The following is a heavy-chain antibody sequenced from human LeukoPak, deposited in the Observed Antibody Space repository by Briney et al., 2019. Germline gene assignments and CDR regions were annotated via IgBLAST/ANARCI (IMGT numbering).Heavy chain of an antibody. V-gene: IGHV5-51*01. CDR3: ARHEVHSSGRSDVDY. Sequence: GESLKISCKGSGYSFTSYWIGWVRQMPGKGLEWMGIIYPGDSDTRYSPSFQGQVTISADKSISTAYLQWSSLKASDTAMYYCARHEVHSSGRSDVDYWGQGTLVTVSS. J-gene: IGHJ4*02. CDR2: IYPGDSDT. CDR1: GYSFTSYW. D-gene: IGHD6-19*01.